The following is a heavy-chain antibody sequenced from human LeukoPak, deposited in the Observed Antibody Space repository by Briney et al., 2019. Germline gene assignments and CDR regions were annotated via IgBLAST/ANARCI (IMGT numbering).Heavy chain of an antibody. CDR3: ARHPSILTGYYRAGGYFDY. Sequence: SETLSLTCAVYGGSFSGYYWSWIRQPPGKGLEWIGEINHSGSTNYNPSLKSRVTISVDTSKNQFSLKLSSVTAADTAVYYCARHPSILTGYYRAGGYFDYWGRGTLVTVSS. J-gene: IGHJ4*02. D-gene: IGHD3-9*01. V-gene: IGHV4-34*01. CDR1: GGSFSGYY. CDR2: INHSGST.